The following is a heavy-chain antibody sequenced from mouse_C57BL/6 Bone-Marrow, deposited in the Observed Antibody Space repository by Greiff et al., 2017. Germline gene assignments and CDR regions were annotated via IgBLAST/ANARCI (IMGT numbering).Heavy chain of an antibody. D-gene: IGHD2-5*01. CDR2: INPNNGGT. V-gene: IGHV1-18*01. Sequence: VQLKESGPELVKPGASVKIPCKASGYTFTDYNMDWVKQSHGKSLEWIGDINPNNGGTIYNQKFKGKATLTVDKSSSTAYMGLRSLTSEDTAVYYCARGSNYVGFAYWGQGTLVTVSA. J-gene: IGHJ3*01. CDR1: GYTFTDYN. CDR3: ARGSNYVGFAY.